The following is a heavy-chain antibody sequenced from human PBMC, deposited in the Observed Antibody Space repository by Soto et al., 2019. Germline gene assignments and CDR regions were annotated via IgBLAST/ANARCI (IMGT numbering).Heavy chain of an antibody. CDR3: ARDPYDYGDYLAGYYYHYYGMDV. CDR1: GCTFSSYA. Sequence: SVKVSCKASGCTFSSYAISWVRQAPGQGLEWMGGIIPIFGTANYAQKFQGRVTITADESTSTAYMELSSLRSEDTAVYYCARDPYDYGDYLAGYYYHYYGMDVWGQGTTVTVSS. V-gene: IGHV1-69*13. CDR2: IIPIFGTA. D-gene: IGHD4-17*01. J-gene: IGHJ6*02.